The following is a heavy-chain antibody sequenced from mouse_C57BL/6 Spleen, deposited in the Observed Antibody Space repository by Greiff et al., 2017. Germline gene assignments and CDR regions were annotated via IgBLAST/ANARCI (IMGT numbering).Heavy chain of an antibody. D-gene: IGHD2-3*01. CDR2: IYPSDSET. CDR1: GYTFTSYW. V-gene: IGHV1-61*01. CDR3: ARGDDGYYYFDY. Sequence: QVQLQQPGAELVRPGSSVKLSCKASGYTFTSYWMDWVKQRPGQGLEWIGNIYPSDSETHYNQKFKDKATLTVDKSSSTAYMPLSSLTSEDSAVYYCARGDDGYYYFDYWGQGTTLTVSS. J-gene: IGHJ2*01.